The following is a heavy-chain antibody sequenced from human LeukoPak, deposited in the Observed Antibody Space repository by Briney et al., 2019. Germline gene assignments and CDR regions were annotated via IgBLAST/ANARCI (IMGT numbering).Heavy chain of an antibody. V-gene: IGHV3-23*01. CDR3: AKGPHFWSGPNYFDY. D-gene: IGHD3-3*02. J-gene: IGHJ4*02. Sequence: GGSLRLSCAASGFTFSSYAMSWVRQAPGKGLEWVSAISGSGGSTYYADSVKGRFTISRDNSKNTLYLQMNGLRAEDTAVYYCAKGPHFWSGPNYFDYWGQGTLVTVSS. CDR2: ISGSGGST. CDR1: GFTFSSYA.